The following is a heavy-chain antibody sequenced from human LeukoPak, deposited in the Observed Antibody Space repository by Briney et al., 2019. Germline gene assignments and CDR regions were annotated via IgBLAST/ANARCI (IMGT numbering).Heavy chain of an antibody. V-gene: IGHV3-53*01. J-gene: IGHJ6*02. D-gene: IGHD6-13*01. CDR2: IYSGGST. CDR3: ARGRSSWSGYYYYGMDV. Sequence: GGSLRLSCAASGFTVSSNYMSWVRQAPGKGLEWVSVIYSGGSTYYADSVKGRFTISRDNSKNTLYLQMNSLRAEDTAVYYCARGRSSWSGYYYYGMDVWGQGTTVTVSS. CDR1: GFTVSSNY.